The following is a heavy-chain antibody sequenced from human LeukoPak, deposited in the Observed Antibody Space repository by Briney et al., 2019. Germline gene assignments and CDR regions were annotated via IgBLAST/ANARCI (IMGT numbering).Heavy chain of an antibody. Sequence: ASVKVSCKASGYTFTSYGISWVRQAPGQGLEWMGWINTYNGNTNYAQKLQGRVTMTTDTSTSTAYMELRSLRSDDTAVYYCARDPTYYLRYGYFDSWGQGTLVTVSS. J-gene: IGHJ4*02. CDR3: ARDPTYYLRYGYFDS. CDR2: INTYNGNT. CDR1: GYTFTSYG. D-gene: IGHD1-26*01. V-gene: IGHV1-18*01.